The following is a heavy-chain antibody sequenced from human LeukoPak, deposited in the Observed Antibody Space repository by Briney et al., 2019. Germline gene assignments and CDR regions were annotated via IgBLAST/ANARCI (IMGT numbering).Heavy chain of an antibody. CDR2: ISTSSSYI. Sequence: GGSLRLSCAASGFTFSSYIMNWVRQAPGKGLEWVSSISTSSSYIYYADSVKGRFTVSRDNAKNSLYLQMNSLRAEDTAVYYCARDQSSGWLNRFDPWGQGTLVTVSS. V-gene: IGHV3-21*01. D-gene: IGHD6-19*01. CDR1: GFTFSSYI. J-gene: IGHJ5*02. CDR3: ARDQSSGWLNRFDP.